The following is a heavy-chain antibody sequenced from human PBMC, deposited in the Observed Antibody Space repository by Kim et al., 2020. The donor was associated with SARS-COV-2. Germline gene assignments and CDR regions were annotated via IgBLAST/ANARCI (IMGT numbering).Heavy chain of an antibody. Sequence: SETLSLTCTVSGGSISSYYWSWIRQPPGKGLEWIGYIYYSGSTNYNPSLKSRVTISVDTSKNQFSLKLSSVTAADTAVYYCARTWELYDAFDIWGQGTMVTVSS. CDR2: IYYSGST. J-gene: IGHJ3*02. V-gene: IGHV4-59*01. CDR3: ARTWELYDAFDI. CDR1: GGSISSYY. D-gene: IGHD1-26*01.